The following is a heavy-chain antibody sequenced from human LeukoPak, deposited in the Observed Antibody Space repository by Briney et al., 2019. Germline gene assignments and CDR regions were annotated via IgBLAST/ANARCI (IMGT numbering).Heavy chain of an antibody. CDR2: IRHDGRET. V-gene: IGHV3-7*03. Sequence: PGGSLRLSCAASRFTFNRYWMNWVRQAPGKGLEWVANIRHDGRETFYVDSVKDRFIISRDNAKNSLYLQIHSLRVEDTALYYCAGRPIGWDSYGYIEWGRGTLVTVSS. J-gene: IGHJ4*02. CDR1: RFTFNRYW. D-gene: IGHD5-18*01. CDR3: AGRPIGWDSYGYIE.